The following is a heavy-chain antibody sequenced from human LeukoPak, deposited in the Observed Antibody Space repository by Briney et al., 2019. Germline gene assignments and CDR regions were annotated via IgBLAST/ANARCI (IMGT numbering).Heavy chain of an antibody. Sequence: PSETPSLTCAVYGGSFSGYYWSWIRQPPGKGLEWIGEINHSGSTNYNPSLKSRVTISVDTSKNQFSLKLSSVTAADTAVYYCARGRSSIVATIFDYWGQGTLVTVSS. V-gene: IGHV4-34*01. D-gene: IGHD5-12*01. CDR1: GGSFSGYY. CDR3: ARGRSSIVATIFDY. CDR2: INHSGST. J-gene: IGHJ4*02.